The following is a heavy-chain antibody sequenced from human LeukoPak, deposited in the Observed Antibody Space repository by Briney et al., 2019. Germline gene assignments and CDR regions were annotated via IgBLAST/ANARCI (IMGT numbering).Heavy chain of an antibody. CDR3: ARHSREYSSSSGGIHY. J-gene: IGHJ4*02. CDR2: IYPGDPDT. D-gene: IGHD6-6*01. V-gene: IGHV5-51*01. CDR1: GYSFTSYW. Sequence: GESLKISCKGSGYSFTSYWIGWVRQMPGKGLESMGIIYPGDPDTRYSPSFQGQVTISADKSISTAYLQWSYLKASDTAMYYCARHSREYSSSSGGIHYWGQGTLVTVSS.